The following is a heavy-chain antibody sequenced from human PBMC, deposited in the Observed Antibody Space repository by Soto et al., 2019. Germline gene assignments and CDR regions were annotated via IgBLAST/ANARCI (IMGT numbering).Heavy chain of an antibody. Sequence: QVQLQQSGPGLVKPSQTLSLTCTVSGDSISSGGYYWTWVRQRPGKGLEWIGYIRYSESTYYNPSLKYRVIVSIDTSKNQFSLRLSSVTDADTAVYFCTRGAWGYAFDVWGQGTMVTVSS. CDR3: TRGAWGYAFDV. D-gene: IGHD3-16*01. CDR1: GDSISSGGYY. J-gene: IGHJ3*01. CDR2: IRYSEST. V-gene: IGHV4-31*03.